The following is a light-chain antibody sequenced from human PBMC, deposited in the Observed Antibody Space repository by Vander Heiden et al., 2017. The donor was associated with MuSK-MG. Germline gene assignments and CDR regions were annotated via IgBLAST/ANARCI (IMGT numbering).Light chain of an antibody. CDR3: QRWSGDWT. CDR1: QSGSSW. Sequence: DIQMTQSPSTLSASVGDRVTITCRASQSGSSWVAWYQQKPGKAPKLLIYDASSLESGVPSLFRGRGSGTEFTLTISSLQPDDFATYCCQRWSGDWTFGQGTKVEI. CDR2: DAS. J-gene: IGKJ1*01. V-gene: IGKV1-5*01.